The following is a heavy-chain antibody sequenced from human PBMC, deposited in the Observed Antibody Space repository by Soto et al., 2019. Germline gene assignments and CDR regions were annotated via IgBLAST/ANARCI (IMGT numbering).Heavy chain of an antibody. CDR2: IIPMFETT. V-gene: IGHV1-69*01. J-gene: IGHJ4*02. D-gene: IGHD5-12*01. CDR3: TRHRGYRSGYWGHDF. CDR1: GGAFGSYA. Sequence: QVQLVQSGAEVKKPGSSVKVSCKASGGAFGSYAINWVRQAPGQGLEWMGGIIPMFETTNYAQRFQGRVTVTADESTSTVYLELTRLRSEDTGMYYCTRHRGYRSGYWGHDFWGQGTLVTVSS.